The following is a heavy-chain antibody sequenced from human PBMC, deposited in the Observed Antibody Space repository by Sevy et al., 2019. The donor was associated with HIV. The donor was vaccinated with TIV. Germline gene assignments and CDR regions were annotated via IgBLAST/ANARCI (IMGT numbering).Heavy chain of an antibody. CDR1: GFIFSRYG. J-gene: IGHJ5*02. Sequence: GGSLRLSCKASGFIFSRYGVHWVRQAPGKGLEWVASIFNDGKTKYYGDPVKGRFTISRDDSKNTLYLQMDSLRAEDTAVYYCARLPQVIGQQLNTMYNWFDPWGQGTLVTVSS. D-gene: IGHD6-13*01. V-gene: IGHV3-33*01. CDR2: IFNDGKTK. CDR3: ARLPQVIGQQLNTMYNWFDP.